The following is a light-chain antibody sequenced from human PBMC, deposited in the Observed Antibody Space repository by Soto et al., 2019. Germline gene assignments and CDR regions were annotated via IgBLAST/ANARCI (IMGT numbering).Light chain of an antibody. V-gene: IGLV2-11*01. CDR3: CSYAGTYTHVV. Sequence: QSALTQPRSVSGSPGQSVTISCTGTSSDVGRYNYVSWYQQHPGKAPKLMIYGVTKRPSGVPDRFSGSKSGYTASLTISGLQAEDEADYFCCSYAGTYTHVVFGGGTQLTVL. CDR1: SSDVGRYNY. J-gene: IGLJ2*01. CDR2: GVT.